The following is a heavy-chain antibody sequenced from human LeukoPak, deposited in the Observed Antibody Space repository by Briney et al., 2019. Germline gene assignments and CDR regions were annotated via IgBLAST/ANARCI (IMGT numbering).Heavy chain of an antibody. CDR3: ARGRGAYGPRPWFDP. D-gene: IGHD3-10*01. CDR2: INHSGST. V-gene: IGHV4-34*01. J-gene: IGHJ5*02. CDR1: GGSFSGYY. Sequence: SETLSLTCAVYGGSFSGYYWSWIRQPPGKGLEWIGEINHSGSTNYNPSLKSRVTISVDTSKNQFSLKLSSVTAADTAVYYCARGRGAYGPRPWFDPWGQGTLVTVSS.